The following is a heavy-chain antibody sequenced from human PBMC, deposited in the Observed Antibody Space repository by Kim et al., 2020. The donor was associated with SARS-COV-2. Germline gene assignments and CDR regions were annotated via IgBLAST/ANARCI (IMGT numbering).Heavy chain of an antibody. V-gene: IGHV4-59*08. Sequence: SLKSRVTISVDTSKNQFSLKLSSVTAADTAVYYCARHVYDYVWGSYHLDYWGQGTLVTVSS. CDR3: ARHVYDYVWGSYHLDY. J-gene: IGHJ4*02. D-gene: IGHD3-16*02.